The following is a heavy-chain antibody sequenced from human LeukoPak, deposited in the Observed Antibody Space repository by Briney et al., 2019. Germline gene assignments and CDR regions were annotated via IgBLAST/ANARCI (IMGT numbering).Heavy chain of an antibody. CDR2: ISSTSAYI. CDR1: GFALKSYS. V-gene: IGHV3-21*04. Sequence: GGSLRLSCGGSGFALKSYSLTWVRQAPGKGLEWVSSISSTSAYIHYADSVKGRFTISRDNSKNTLYLQMNSLRAEDTAVYYCARVTTSGSYKFDNWGQGTLVTVSS. J-gene: IGHJ4*02. D-gene: IGHD3-10*01. CDR3: ARVTTSGSYKFDN.